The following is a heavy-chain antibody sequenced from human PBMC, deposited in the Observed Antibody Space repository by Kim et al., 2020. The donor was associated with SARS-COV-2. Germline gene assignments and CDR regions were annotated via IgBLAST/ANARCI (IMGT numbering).Heavy chain of an antibody. Sequence: ASVKVSCKASGYTFTSYAINWVRQAPGQGLEWMGWINTNTGNPTYARGVTERFVFSLDTSASTAYLQITSLKSEDIAVYYCARDLRAETVEVIAADGMDVWGQGTTVTVSS. CDR3: ARDLRAETVEVIAADGMDV. J-gene: IGHJ6*02. V-gene: IGHV7-4-1*02. CDR2: INTNTGNP. CDR1: GYTFTSYA. D-gene: IGHD2-15*01.